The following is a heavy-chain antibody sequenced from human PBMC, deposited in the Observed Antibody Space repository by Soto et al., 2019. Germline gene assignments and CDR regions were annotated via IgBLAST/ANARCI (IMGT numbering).Heavy chain of an antibody. J-gene: IGHJ6*02. V-gene: IGHV4-59*01. CDR1: GGSISSYY. CDR2: IYYSGST. D-gene: IGHD6-6*01. Sequence: PSETLSLTCTVSGGSISSYYWSWVRQPPGKGLEWIGYIYYSGSTNYNPSLKSRVTISVDTSKNQSSLKLSSVTAADTAVYYCARILYSSSPPRYYYYGMDVWGQGTTVTVSS. CDR3: ARILYSSSPPRYYYYGMDV.